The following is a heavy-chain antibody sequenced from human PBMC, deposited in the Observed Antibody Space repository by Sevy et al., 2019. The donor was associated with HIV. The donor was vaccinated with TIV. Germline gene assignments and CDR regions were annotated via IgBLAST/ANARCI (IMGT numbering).Heavy chain of an antibody. Sequence: ASVKVSCKTSGYTFTSFGISWVRQAPGQGLEWVGWVSVYNGKTNYAQKFQGRITLTSDTSTRTAYMELRSLRSDDTAVYYCSRRGAFEYDSSGFQSHWGLGTLVTVSS. D-gene: IGHD3-22*01. V-gene: IGHV1-18*01. CDR1: GYTFTSFG. CDR3: SRRGAFEYDSSGFQSH. CDR2: VSVYNGKT. J-gene: IGHJ4*02.